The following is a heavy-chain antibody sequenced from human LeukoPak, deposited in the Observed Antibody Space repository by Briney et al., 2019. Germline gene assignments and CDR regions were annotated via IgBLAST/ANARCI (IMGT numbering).Heavy chain of an antibody. CDR1: GGTFSSYA. CDR3: ATMYYYDSSGYDDY. CDR2: IIPILGTA. Sequence: LVKVSCKASGGTFSSYAISWVRQAPGQGLEWMGGIIPILGTANYAQKFQGRVTITTDESASTAYMELSSLRSEDTAVYYCATMYYYDSSGYDDYWGQGTLVTVSS. D-gene: IGHD3-22*01. J-gene: IGHJ4*02. V-gene: IGHV1-69*05.